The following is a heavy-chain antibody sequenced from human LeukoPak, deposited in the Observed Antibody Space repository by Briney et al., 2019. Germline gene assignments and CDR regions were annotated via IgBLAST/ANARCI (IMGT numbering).Heavy chain of an antibody. CDR1: GYTFTSYY. D-gene: IGHD6-19*01. V-gene: IGHV1-46*01. CDR3: ATLTSGIAVAGTTDY. J-gene: IGHJ4*02. CDR2: INPSGGST. Sequence: ASVKVSCKASGYTFTSYYMHWVRQAPGQGLEWMGIINPSGGSTSYAQRFQGRVTMTEDTSTDTAYMELSSLRSEDTAVYYCATLTSGIAVAGTTDYWGQGTLVTVSS.